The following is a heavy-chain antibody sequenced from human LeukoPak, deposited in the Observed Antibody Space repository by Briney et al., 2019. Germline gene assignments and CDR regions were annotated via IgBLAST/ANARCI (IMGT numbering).Heavy chain of an antibody. Sequence: GGSLRLSCAASGFTFSSYAMHWVRQAPGKGLEYVSAISSNGGSTYYANSVKGRFTISRDNSKNTLYLQMGSLRAEDMAVYYCAREGLLRNAFDIWGQGTMVTVSS. J-gene: IGHJ3*02. V-gene: IGHV3-64*01. CDR1: GFTFSSYA. D-gene: IGHD5-18*01. CDR2: ISSNGGST. CDR3: AREGLLRNAFDI.